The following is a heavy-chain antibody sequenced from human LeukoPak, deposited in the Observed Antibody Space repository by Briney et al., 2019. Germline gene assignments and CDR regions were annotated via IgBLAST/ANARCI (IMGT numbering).Heavy chain of an antibody. D-gene: IGHD3-3*01. V-gene: IGHV3-23*01. CDR1: GFTFSSYA. CDR2: ISGSGGST. Sequence: GGSLRLSCAASGFTFSSYAMSWVRQAPGKGLEWVSAISGSGGSTYYADSVKGRFTISRDNSKNALYLQMNSLRAEDTAVYHCAKDRAEYFFRSDYWGQGTLVTVSS. CDR3: AKDRAEYFFRSDY. J-gene: IGHJ4*02.